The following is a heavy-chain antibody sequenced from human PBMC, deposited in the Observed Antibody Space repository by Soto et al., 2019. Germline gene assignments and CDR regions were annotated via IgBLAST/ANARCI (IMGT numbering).Heavy chain of an antibody. V-gene: IGHV4-30-4*01. D-gene: IGHD3-3*01. CDR1: GGSISSGGYY. Sequence: SETLSLTCTVSGGSISSGGYYWSWFRQPPGKGLECIGYIYYRGTTYYNPSLKSRVIISEDASKNQFSLKLTSVTAADTAVYYCVRAVDFWSGYYIDYWGEGPLVIVS. J-gene: IGHJ4*02. CDR3: VRAVDFWSGYYIDY. CDR2: IYYRGTT.